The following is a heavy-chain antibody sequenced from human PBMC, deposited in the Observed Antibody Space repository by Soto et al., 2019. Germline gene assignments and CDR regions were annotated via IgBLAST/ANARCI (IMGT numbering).Heavy chain of an antibody. J-gene: IGHJ6*02. V-gene: IGHV4-30-4*01. CDR3: ASGITVFGVTYYYYGMDV. D-gene: IGHD3-3*01. CDR1: GGSISSGDYY. Sequence: QVQLQESGPGLVKPSQTLSLACTVSGGSISSGDYYWSWIRQPPGKGLEWIGYIYFSGSTYYNPSLKSRVTISVDTSKNQFSLRLTSVTAADTAVYYCASGITVFGVTYYYYGMDVWGQGTTVTVSS. CDR2: IYFSGST.